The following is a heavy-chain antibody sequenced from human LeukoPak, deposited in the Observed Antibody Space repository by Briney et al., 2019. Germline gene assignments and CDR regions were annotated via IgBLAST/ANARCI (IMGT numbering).Heavy chain of an antibody. CDR2: LSGSGITT. CDR3: AKGIYSSGWSYFDY. Sequence: GGSVTLSCSPSGFPLSNSAMSCVPEAPGGAGEWVSTLSGSGITTYYADSVKGRFTISRDNSKNTLYLQTHSLRAEDTAVYYCAKGIYSSGWSYFDYWGPGTLVTVSS. J-gene: IGHJ4*01. CDR1: GFPLSNSA. V-gene: IGHV3-23*01. D-gene: IGHD6-19*01.